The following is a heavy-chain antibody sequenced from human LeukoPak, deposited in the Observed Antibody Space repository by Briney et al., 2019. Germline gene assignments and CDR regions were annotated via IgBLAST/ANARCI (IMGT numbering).Heavy chain of an antibody. CDR1: GFTVSSNY. Sequence: PGGSLRLSSAASGFTVSSNYMSWVRQAPGKGLEWVSVIYSGGSTYYADSVKGRFTISRDNSKNTLYLQMNSLRAEDTAVYYCARVRMVAASYFDYWGQGTLVTVSS. D-gene: IGHD2-15*01. CDR3: ARVRMVAASYFDY. J-gene: IGHJ4*02. CDR2: IYSGGST. V-gene: IGHV3-66*01.